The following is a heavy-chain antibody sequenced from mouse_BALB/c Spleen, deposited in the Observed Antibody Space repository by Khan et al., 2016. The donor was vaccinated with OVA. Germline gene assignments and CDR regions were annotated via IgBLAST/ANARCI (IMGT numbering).Heavy chain of an antibody. CDR1: GDSITSGY. D-gene: IGHD2-14*01. CDR3: ARSTYRYAFAY. Sequence: EVQLQESGPSLVKPSQTLSLTCSVTGDSITSGYWSWIRKFPGNKLEYMGYMIYTGYTDYNPSLKSRLAIPRHTSKNQSSLQLNSGNTEDTATYHWARSTYRYAFAYWGQGTLVTVAA. CDR2: MIYTGYT. V-gene: IGHV3-8*02. J-gene: IGHJ3*01.